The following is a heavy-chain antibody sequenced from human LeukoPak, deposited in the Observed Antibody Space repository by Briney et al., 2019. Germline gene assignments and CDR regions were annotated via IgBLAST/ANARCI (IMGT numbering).Heavy chain of an antibody. Sequence: GGSLRLSCAASGFTVSSNYMSWVPQAPGKGLEWVSVIYSGGSTYYADSVKGRFTISRDNSKNTLYLQMNSLRAEDTAVYYCARARGTAMVLFDYWGQGTLVTVSS. CDR3: ARARGTAMVLFDY. CDR1: GFTVSSNY. D-gene: IGHD5-18*01. V-gene: IGHV3-66*01. CDR2: IYSGGST. J-gene: IGHJ4*02.